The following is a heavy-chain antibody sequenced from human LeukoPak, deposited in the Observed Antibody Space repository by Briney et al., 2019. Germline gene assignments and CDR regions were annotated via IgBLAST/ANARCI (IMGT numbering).Heavy chain of an antibody. CDR1: GGSISSYY. J-gene: IGHJ6*03. CDR2: IYYSGST. CDR3: ARDLGHYYDSSGYSIDTNYIDG. V-gene: IGHV4-59*12. Sequence: PSETLSLTCTVSGGSISSYYWSWIRQPPGKGLEWIGYIYYSGSTNYNPSLKSRVTISVDTSKDQFSLKLRSVSAADAAVYYCARDLGHYYDSSGYSIDTNYIDGWGKGTTVTISS. D-gene: IGHD3-22*01.